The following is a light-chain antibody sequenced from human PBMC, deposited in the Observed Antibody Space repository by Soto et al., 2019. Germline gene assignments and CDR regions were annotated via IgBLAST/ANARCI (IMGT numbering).Light chain of an antibody. CDR1: QSLVHSDGNTY. Sequence: VLTQSPLSLPVTLGQPASISCRSSQSLVHSDGNTYLNWFQQRPGQSPRRLIYKASNRDSGVPDRFSGSGSDTDFTLKISRVEAEDVGVYYCMQRIEFPLTFGGGTKVDIK. J-gene: IGKJ4*01. CDR2: KAS. V-gene: IGKV2-30*02. CDR3: MQRIEFPLT.